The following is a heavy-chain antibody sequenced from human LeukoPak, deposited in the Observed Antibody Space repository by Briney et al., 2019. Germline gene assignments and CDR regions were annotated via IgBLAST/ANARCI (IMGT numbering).Heavy chain of an antibody. CDR1: GGSISSYY. D-gene: IGHD3-10*01. V-gene: IGHV4-59*01. J-gene: IGHJ5*02. Sequence: PSETLSLTCHVSGGSISSYYWSWIRQPPGKGLEWIGYIYYSGSTNYNPSLKSRVTISVDTSKNQFSLKLSSVTAADTAVYYCARGVTMVRGTGLNWFDPWGQGTLVTVSS. CDR2: IYYSGST. CDR3: ARGVTMVRGTGLNWFDP.